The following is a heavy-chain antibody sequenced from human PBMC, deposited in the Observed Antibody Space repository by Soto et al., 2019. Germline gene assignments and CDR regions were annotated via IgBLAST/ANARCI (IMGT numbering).Heavy chain of an antibody. CDR3: ARGWETVGATTPFAY. D-gene: IGHD1-26*01. Sequence: QVQLVQSGAEVQKPGSSVKVSCKASGGTFSSYAINWVRQAPGQGLEWMGGIIPIFGTAKYAQKFQGRVKITADKSTSTAYMEVRSLRSEDTAVYYCARGWETVGATTPFAYWGQGTLVTVSS. CDR2: IIPIFGTA. V-gene: IGHV1-69*06. CDR1: GGTFSSYA. J-gene: IGHJ4*02.